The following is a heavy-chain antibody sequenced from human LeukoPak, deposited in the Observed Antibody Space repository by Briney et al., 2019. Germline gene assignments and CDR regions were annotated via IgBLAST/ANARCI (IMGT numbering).Heavy chain of an antibody. V-gene: IGHV3-30*18. D-gene: IGHD3-10*01. J-gene: IGHJ4*02. CDR1: GFTFSSYG. Sequence: GGSLRLSCAPSGFTFSSYGMHWVRQAPGKGLEWVAVISYDGSNKYYVDSVKGRFTISRDNSKNTLYLQMNSLRAEDATVYYCAKDQRYYGSGSYFDYWGQGTLVTVSS. CDR2: ISYDGSNK. CDR3: AKDQRYYGSGSYFDY.